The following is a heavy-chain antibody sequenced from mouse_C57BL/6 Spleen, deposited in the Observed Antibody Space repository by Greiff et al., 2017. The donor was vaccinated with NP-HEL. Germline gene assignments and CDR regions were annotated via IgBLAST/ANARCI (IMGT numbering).Heavy chain of an antibody. CDR2: ISGGGGNT. J-gene: IGHJ2*01. V-gene: IGHV5-9*01. CDR1: GFTFSSYT. Sequence: EVKLVESGGGLVKPGGSLKLSCAASGFTFSSYTMSWVRQTPEKRLEWVATISGGGGNTYYPDSVKGRFTISRDNAKNTLYLQMSSLRSEDTALYYCARRTGTSYFDYWGQGTTLTVSS. CDR3: ARRTGTSYFDY. D-gene: IGHD4-1*01.